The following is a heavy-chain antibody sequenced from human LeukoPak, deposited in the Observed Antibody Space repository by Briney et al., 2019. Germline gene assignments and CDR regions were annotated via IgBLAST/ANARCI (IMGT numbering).Heavy chain of an antibody. CDR2: LYYSGTT. D-gene: IGHD6-6*01. Sequence: PSETLSLTCTVSGASINRSTNYWGWIRQPPGKGLEWIGSLYYSGTTYYNPSLKSRITISLDTSKYQFSLKVNSVTAADTAVYYCARETGRIAAPYYWYFDFWGRGALVTVSS. CDR1: GASINRSTNY. CDR3: ARETGRIAAPYYWYFDF. J-gene: IGHJ2*01. V-gene: IGHV4-39*07.